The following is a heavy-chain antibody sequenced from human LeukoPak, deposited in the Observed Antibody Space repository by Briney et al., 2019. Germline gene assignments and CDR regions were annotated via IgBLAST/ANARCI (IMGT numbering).Heavy chain of an antibody. J-gene: IGHJ4*02. V-gene: IGHV3-74*01. CDR2: KDEGTT. D-gene: IGHD3-22*01. CDR1: GFTFSSRL. Sequence: GGSLRLSCAVSGFTFSSRLMHWVRQAPGKGLVWVALKDEGTTNYADSVRGRFTASRDDAKNTVYLQMSSLRADDTAVYYCHPLSYVSNWGQGTLVTVSA. CDR3: HPLSYVSN.